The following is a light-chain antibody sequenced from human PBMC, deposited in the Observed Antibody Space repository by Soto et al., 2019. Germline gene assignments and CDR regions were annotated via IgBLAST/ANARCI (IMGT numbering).Light chain of an antibody. J-gene: IGKJ4*01. CDR1: QSISRY. CDR3: QQFSSYPLT. CDR2: GAS. Sequence: IVLTQSPGTLSLSPGERTTLSCRASQSISRYLAWYQQEPGQGPRLLIYGASSRATGIPDRFSGGGSGTDFTLTISRLEPEDFAVYYCQQFSSYPLTFGGGTKVDNK. V-gene: IGKV3-20*01.